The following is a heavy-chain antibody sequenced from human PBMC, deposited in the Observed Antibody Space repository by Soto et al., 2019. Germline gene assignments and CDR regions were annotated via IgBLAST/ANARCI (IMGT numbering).Heavy chain of an antibody. Sequence: SETLSLTCAVYGGSFSGYYWSWIRQPPGKGLEWIGEINHSGSTNYNPSLKSRVTISVDTSKNQFSLKLSSVTAADTAVYYCVRGQRSSSWSIFDYWGQGTLVTVSS. CDR1: GGSFSGYY. V-gene: IGHV4-34*01. D-gene: IGHD6-13*01. CDR2: INHSGST. J-gene: IGHJ4*02. CDR3: VRGQRSSSWSIFDY.